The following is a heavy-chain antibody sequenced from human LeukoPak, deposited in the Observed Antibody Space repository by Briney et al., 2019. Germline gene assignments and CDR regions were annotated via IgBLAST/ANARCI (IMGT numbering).Heavy chain of an antibody. Sequence: TGGSLRLSCAASGFTFDDYGMSWVCQAPGKGLEWVSGINWNGGSTGYADSVKGRFTISRDNAKNSLYLQMNSLRAEDTALYYCARALLYCSSTSCSFDYWGQGTLVTVSS. CDR2: INWNGGST. V-gene: IGHV3-20*04. D-gene: IGHD2-2*01. J-gene: IGHJ4*02. CDR1: GFTFDDYG. CDR3: ARALLYCSSTSCSFDY.